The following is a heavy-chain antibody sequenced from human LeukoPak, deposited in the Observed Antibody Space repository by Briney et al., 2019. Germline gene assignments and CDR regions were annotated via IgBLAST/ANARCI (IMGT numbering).Heavy chain of an antibody. V-gene: IGHV3-11*04. CDR2: IGSSGSTI. CDR1: GFTFSDYY. J-gene: IGHJ4*02. Sequence: TGGSLRLSCAASGFTFSDYYMSWIRQAPGKGLEWVSYIGSSGSTIYYADSVKGRFTISRDNAKNSLYLQMNSLRAEDTAVYYCARDSGGHYYDSSGYYPFDYWGQGTLVTVSS. CDR3: ARDSGGHYYDSSGYYPFDY. D-gene: IGHD3-22*01.